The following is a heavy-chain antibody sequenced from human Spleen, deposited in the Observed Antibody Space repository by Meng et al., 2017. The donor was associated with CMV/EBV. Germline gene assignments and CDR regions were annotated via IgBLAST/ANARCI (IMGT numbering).Heavy chain of an antibody. D-gene: IGHD2/OR15-2a*01. CDR2: ILPNTGGT. J-gene: IGHJ4*02. Sequence: ASVKVSCKASGYTFTAHQIHWGRQAPGQGLEWMGWILPNTGGTFYARKFQGRVTMNSDTSISTAYMELSRLRSDDTAVYYCAREWGIVTNDYWGQGTLVTVSS. V-gene: IGHV1-2*02. CDR1: GYTFTAHQ. CDR3: AREWGIVTNDY.